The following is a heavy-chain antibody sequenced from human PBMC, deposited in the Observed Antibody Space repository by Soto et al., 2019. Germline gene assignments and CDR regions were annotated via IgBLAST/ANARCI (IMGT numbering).Heavy chain of an antibody. J-gene: IGHJ4*02. CDR2: IRSKAYHYAT. V-gene: IGHV3-73*01. CDR3: TRRYYDTTGSTDY. CDR1: GFTFSGSA. D-gene: IGHD3-22*01. Sequence: LRLSCAASGFTFSGSAMHWVRQATGKGLEWVGLIRSKAYHYATSSGASVRGRFTISRDDSKNTAYLQMNSLKIEDTAVYYCTRRYYDTTGSTDYWGQGVQVTVSS.